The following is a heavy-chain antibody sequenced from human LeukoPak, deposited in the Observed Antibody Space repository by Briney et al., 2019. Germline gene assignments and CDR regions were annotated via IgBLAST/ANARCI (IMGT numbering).Heavy chain of an antibody. CDR3: ARGVNSGYFDY. CDR1: GGSISSYY. V-gene: IGHV4-59*01. J-gene: IGHJ4*02. Sequence: SETLSLTCTVSGGSISSYYWTWIRQPPGKGLEWIGYIYYSGSTNYNPSLKSRVTISVDTSKNQFSLKLTSVTAADTAVYYCARGVNSGYFDYCGQGALVTVSS. CDR2: IYYSGST. D-gene: IGHD1-26*01.